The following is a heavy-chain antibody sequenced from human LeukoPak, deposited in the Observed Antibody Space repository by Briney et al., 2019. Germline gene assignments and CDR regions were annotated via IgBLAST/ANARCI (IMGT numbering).Heavy chain of an antibody. J-gene: IGHJ4*02. Sequence: SETLSLTCTVSGGSISSYYWSWIRQPPGKGLEWIGYIYYSGSTNYNPSLKSRVTISVDTSKNQFSLKLSSVTAADTAVYYCARGLSRYSSSSDYWGQGTLVTVSS. CDR3: ARGLSRYSSSSDY. V-gene: IGHV4-59*12. D-gene: IGHD6-6*01. CDR1: GGSISSYY. CDR2: IYYSGST.